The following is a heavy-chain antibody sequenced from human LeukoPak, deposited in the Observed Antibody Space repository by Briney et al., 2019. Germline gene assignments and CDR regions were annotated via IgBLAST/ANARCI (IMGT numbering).Heavy chain of an antibody. CDR1: GYSFTSYG. CDR3: ARDREDYGGNYHDAFDI. D-gene: IGHD4-23*01. Sequence: ASVKVSCKPSGYSFTSYGISWVRQAPGQGVEWVGWRSAYNDDTNFAQKFQGRVTMTIDASTTTAYMELRSLRSDDTAVYYCARDREDYGGNYHDAFDIWGQGTMVTVSS. J-gene: IGHJ3*02. CDR2: RSAYNDDT. V-gene: IGHV1-18*01.